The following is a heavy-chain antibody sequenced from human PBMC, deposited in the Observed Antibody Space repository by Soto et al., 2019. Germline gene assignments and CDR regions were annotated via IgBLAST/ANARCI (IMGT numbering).Heavy chain of an antibody. D-gene: IGHD3-22*01. J-gene: IGHJ3*02. V-gene: IGHV4-31*03. CDR3: ARGHYSSGYAFDI. Sequence: QVQLQESGPGLVKPSQTLSLNCTVSGGSISSGGYYWSWIRQHPGKGLEWIGYIYYSGSTYYNPSLKSRVTISVDTSKNQFSLKLSSVTAADTAVYYCARGHYSSGYAFDIWGQGTMVTVSS. CDR2: IYYSGST. CDR1: GGSISSGGYY.